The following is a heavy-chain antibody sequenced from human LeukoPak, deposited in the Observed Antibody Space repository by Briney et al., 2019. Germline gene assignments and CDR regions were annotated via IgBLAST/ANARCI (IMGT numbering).Heavy chain of an antibody. D-gene: IGHD3-3*01. V-gene: IGHV3-23*01. Sequence: GGSLRLSCAASTFTFNSYAVSWVRQAPGKGLEWISAISSSGDLTFYADSVKGRFTISRDNSKNMLYLQMDSLRAEDTAVYYCDYDFWSGYYVFDYWGQGTLVTVSS. J-gene: IGHJ4*02. CDR3: DYDFWSGYYVFDY. CDR2: ISSSGDLT. CDR1: TFTFNSYA.